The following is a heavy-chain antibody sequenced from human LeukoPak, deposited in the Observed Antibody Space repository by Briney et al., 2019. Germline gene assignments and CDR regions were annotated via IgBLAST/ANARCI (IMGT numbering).Heavy chain of an antibody. D-gene: IGHD4-11*01. V-gene: IGHV4-30-2*01. J-gene: IGHJ5*02. CDR1: GGSISSGGYS. CDR2: IYHSGST. Sequence: SQTLSLTCAVSGGSISSGGYSWRWIRQPPGKGLEWIGYIYHSGSTYYNPSLKSRVTISVDRSKNQFSLKLSSVTAADTAVYYCARAYYSLPTLTWFDPWGQGTLVTVSS. CDR3: ARAYYSLPTLTWFDP.